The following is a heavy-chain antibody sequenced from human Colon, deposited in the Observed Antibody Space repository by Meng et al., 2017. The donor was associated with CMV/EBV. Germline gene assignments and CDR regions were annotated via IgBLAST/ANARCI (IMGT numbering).Heavy chain of an antibody. J-gene: IGHJ6*02. Sequence: GGSLRLSCAASGFTFSSYAMSWVRQAPGKGLEWVSAISGSGGSTYYGDSVRGRFTISRDNSKSTLFLQMNSLRAEDTAIYYCARIYGHSAGYYYHALDVWGQGATVTVSS. CDR1: GFTFSSYA. D-gene: IGHD3-10*01. CDR2: ISGSGGST. CDR3: ARIYGHSAGYYYHALDV. V-gene: IGHV3-23*01.